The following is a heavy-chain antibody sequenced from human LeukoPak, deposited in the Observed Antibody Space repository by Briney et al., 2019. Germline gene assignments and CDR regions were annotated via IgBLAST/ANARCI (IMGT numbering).Heavy chain of an antibody. V-gene: IGHV4-59*01. CDR1: GGSISSYY. CDR2: IYYSGST. CDR3: ARVYNWNSSGLGAPRD. Sequence: SETLSLTCTVSGGSISSYYWSWVRQPPGKGLEWIGYIYYSGSTNYNPSLKSRVTISVDTSKNQFSLRLRSVTAADTAVYYCARVYNWNSSGLGAPRDWGRGTLVTVSS. J-gene: IGHJ4*02. D-gene: IGHD1-7*01.